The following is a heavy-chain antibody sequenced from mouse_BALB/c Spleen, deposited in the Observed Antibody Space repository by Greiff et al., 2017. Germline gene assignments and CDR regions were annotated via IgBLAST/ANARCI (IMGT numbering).Heavy chain of an antibody. D-gene: IGHD2-2*01. J-gene: IGHJ3*01. Sequence: VHVKQSGAELVRPGALVKLSCKASGFNIKDYYMHWVKQRPEQGLEWIGWIDPENGNTIYDPKFQGKASITADTSSNTAYLQLSSLTSEDTAVYYCAPLYYGCDGFAYWGQGTLVTVSA. CDR3: APLYYGCDGFAY. CDR1: GFNIKDYY. V-gene: IGHV14-1*02. CDR2: IDPENGNT.